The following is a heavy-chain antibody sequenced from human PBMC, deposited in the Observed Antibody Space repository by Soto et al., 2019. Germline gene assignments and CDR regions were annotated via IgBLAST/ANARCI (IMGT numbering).Heavy chain of an antibody. CDR3: ARDVYDGSGSPYPAY. CDR2: IYYLGST. D-gene: IGHD3-10*01. CDR1: GGSMSEYF. J-gene: IGHJ4*02. V-gene: IGHV4-59*01. Sequence: PSETLSLTCSVSGGSMSEYFWSWIRQSPGKGLEWIGYIYYLGSTYYNPSLKSRVTISVDTSKRQFSLRLTSVTAADTAVYYCARDVYDGSGSPYPAYWGPGTQVTVSS.